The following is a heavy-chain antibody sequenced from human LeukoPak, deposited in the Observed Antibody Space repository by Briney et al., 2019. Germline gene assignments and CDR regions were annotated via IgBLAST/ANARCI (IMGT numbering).Heavy chain of an antibody. D-gene: IGHD2-2*01. CDR2: ISPYNGYT. J-gene: IGHJ3*02. CDR3: ARWYCSSTSCYAGAFDI. V-gene: IGHV1-18*04. CDR1: GYTFNSYG. Sequence: ASVKVSCKASGYTFNSYGISWGRQAPGQGLEWMGLISPYNGYTNYAQKLQGRVTMTTDTSTSTAYMELRSLRSDDTAVYYCARWYCSSTSCYAGAFDIWGQGTMVTVSS.